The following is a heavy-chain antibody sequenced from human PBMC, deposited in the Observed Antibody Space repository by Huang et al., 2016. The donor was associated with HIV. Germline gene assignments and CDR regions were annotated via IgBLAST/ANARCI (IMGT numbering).Heavy chain of an antibody. CDR2: INHSGSA. J-gene: IGHJ1*01. D-gene: IGHD2-21*02. CDR3: ARGLRFCRGGDCFPTHFQH. V-gene: IGHV4-34*02. Sequence: QVRLEQWGAGLLKPSETLSLTCAVSGGSFSVYPWTWICPSPGKGLEWSGEINHSGSATYNPALKTRGTITGDMSKNQFSLKMTSLTVADTAVYFCARGLRFCRGGDCFPTHFQHWGQG. CDR1: GGSFSVYP.